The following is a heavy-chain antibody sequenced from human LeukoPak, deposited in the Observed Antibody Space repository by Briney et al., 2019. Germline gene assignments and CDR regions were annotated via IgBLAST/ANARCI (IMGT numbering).Heavy chain of an antibody. Sequence: SGGSLRLSCAASGFTFSSYWMNWARQAPGKGLEWVASINHNGNVNYYVDSVKGRFTISRDNAKNSLYLQMNSLRAEDTAVYYCARDLLVVDIWGQGTMVTVSS. V-gene: IGHV3-7*01. CDR1: GFTFSSYW. CDR2: INHNGNVN. CDR3: ARDLLVVDI. D-gene: IGHD1-26*01. J-gene: IGHJ3*02.